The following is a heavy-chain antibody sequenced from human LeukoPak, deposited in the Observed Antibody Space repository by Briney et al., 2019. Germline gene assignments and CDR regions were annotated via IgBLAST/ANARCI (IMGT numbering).Heavy chain of an antibody. D-gene: IGHD2-2*01. CDR1: GGSISSGGYY. J-gene: IGHJ6*03. Sequence: PSQTLSLTCTVSGGSISSGGYYRSWIRQPPGKGLEWIGYIYHSGSTYYNPSLKSRVTISVDRSKNQFSLKLSSVTAADTAVYYCARDSNHVPAAIDYYYYMDVWGKGTTVTVSS. CDR2: IYHSGST. CDR3: ARDSNHVPAAIDYYYYMDV. V-gene: IGHV4-30-2*01.